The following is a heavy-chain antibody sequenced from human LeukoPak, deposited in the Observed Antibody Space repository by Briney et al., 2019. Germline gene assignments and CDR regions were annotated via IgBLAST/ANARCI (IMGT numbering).Heavy chain of an antibody. Sequence: GGSLRLSCAASGFTFSSYGMDWVRQAPGKGLEWVAVIWYDGSNEYYADSVKGRFTISRDNSKNSLYLQMTSLRTEDTALYYCATWAFYHSLDVWGQGATVTVSS. CDR3: ATWAFYHSLDV. D-gene: IGHD1-26*01. CDR1: GFTFSSYG. CDR2: IWYDGSNE. V-gene: IGHV3-33*03. J-gene: IGHJ6*02.